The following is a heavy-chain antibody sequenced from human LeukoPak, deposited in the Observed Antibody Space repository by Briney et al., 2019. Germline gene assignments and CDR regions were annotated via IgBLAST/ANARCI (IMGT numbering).Heavy chain of an antibody. CDR2: ISGSGGST. Sequence: GGSLRLSCAASGFTFSSYAMSWVRQAPGKGLVWVSAISGSGGSTYYADSVEGRFTISRDNSKNTLYLQMSSLRAEDTAVYYCAKDRRGTVVPTYWGQGTLVTVSS. V-gene: IGHV3-23*01. CDR3: AKDRRGTVVPTY. D-gene: IGHD4-23*01. CDR1: GFTFSSYA. J-gene: IGHJ4*02.